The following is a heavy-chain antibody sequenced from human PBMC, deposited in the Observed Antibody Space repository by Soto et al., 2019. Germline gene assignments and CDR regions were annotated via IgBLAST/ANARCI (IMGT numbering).Heavy chain of an antibody. J-gene: IGHJ5*02. D-gene: IGHD1-26*01. CDR1: GGSISSSSYY. CDR3: ATQEVGGSYVYTFDP. CDR2: IYYSGST. Sequence: PSETLSLTCTVSGGSISSSSYYWGWIRQPPGKGLEWIGSIYYSGSTYYNPSLKSRVTISVDTSKNQFSLKLSSVTAADTAVYYCATQEVGGSYVYTFDPWGQGTLVTVLL. V-gene: IGHV4-39*01.